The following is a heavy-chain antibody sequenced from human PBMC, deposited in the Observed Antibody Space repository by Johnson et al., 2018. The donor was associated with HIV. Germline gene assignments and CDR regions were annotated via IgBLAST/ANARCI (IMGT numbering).Heavy chain of an antibody. CDR1: GFTFSSYG. D-gene: IGHD6-6*01. J-gene: IGHJ3*02. CDR2: ISYDGSNK. V-gene: IGHV3-30*18. CDR3: AKGYSSSDAFDI. Sequence: LSCAASGFTFSSYGMHWVRQAPGKGLEWVAVISYDGSNKYYADSVKGRFTISRDNSENTLYLQMNSLRAEDTAVYYCAKGYSSSDAFDIWGQGTMVTVSS.